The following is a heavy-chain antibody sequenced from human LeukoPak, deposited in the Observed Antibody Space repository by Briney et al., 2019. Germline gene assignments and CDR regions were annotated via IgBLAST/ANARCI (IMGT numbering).Heavy chain of an antibody. V-gene: IGHV1-69*04. J-gene: IGHJ6*02. D-gene: IGHD3-10*01. CDR3: ARELGLLWFGESRYYYGMDV. Sequence: ASVKVSCKASGGTFSSYAISWVRQAPGQGLEWMGRIIPILGIANYAQKFQGRVTITADKSTSTAYMELSSLRSEDTAVYYCARELGLLWFGESRYYYGMDVWGQGTTVTVSS. CDR2: IIPILGIA. CDR1: GGTFSSYA.